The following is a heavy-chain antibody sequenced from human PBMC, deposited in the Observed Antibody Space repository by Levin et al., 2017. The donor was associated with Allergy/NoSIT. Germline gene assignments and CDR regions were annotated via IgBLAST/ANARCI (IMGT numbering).Heavy chain of an antibody. D-gene: IGHD6-13*01. CDR2: ISSSSSYI. CDR1: GFIFSSYS. V-gene: IGHV3-21*01. CDR3: ARGISSSGYYYMDV. Sequence: GGSLRLSCAASGFIFSSYSMNWVRQAPGKGLEWVSSISSSSSYIYYADAVKGRFTISRDNAKNSVYLQMNSLRAEDTAVYYCARGISSSGYYYMDVWGKGTTVTVSS. J-gene: IGHJ6*03.